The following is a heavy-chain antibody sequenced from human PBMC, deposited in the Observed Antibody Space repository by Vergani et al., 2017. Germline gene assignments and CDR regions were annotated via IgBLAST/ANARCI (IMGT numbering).Heavy chain of an antibody. CDR3: ARCFRDEGMIYGGTVENWFDP. CDR1: GGSITYGAFY. J-gene: IGHJ5*02. D-gene: IGHD3-22*01. V-gene: IGHV4-39*01. CDR2: IYYSENK. Sequence: QLQLQESGPGLVKPSETLSPTCTVSGGSITYGAFYWGWIRQSPGKGLEWIGSIYYSENKFYNPSLESRVTLSIDTTKNRFSLKLKSVTAADTAVYYCARCFRDEGMIYGGTVENWFDPWGQGTLVTVSS.